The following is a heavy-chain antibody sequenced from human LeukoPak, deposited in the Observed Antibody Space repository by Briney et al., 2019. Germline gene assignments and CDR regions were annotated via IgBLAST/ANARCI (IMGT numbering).Heavy chain of an antibody. CDR1: GFTFSSHA. CDR2: LSGSGYNT. CDR3: AKDPYGTRYFDY. V-gene: IGHV3-23*01. D-gene: IGHD2-2*01. Sequence: GGSLRLSCAASGFTFSSHALSWVRQAPGKGLEWVSSLSGSGYNTYYADSVKGRFTISTDNSKNTVYLQMNSLRAEDTAVYYCAKDPYGTRYFDYWGQGTLVTVSS. J-gene: IGHJ4*02.